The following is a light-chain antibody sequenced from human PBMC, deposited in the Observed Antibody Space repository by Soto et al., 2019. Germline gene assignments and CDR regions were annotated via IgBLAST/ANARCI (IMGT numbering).Light chain of an antibody. J-gene: IGLJ2*01. CDR2: GHS. V-gene: IGLV1-40*01. Sequence: QSVLTQPHSVSGAPRQRVTISCTGSSSNIGAGYDVHWYQQLPGTAPKLLIYGHSNRPSGVPDRFSGSKSGTSASLAITGLQAEDEADYYCQSYDSSLSGYVVFGGGTKVTVL. CDR3: QSYDSSLSGYVV. CDR1: SSNIGAGYD.